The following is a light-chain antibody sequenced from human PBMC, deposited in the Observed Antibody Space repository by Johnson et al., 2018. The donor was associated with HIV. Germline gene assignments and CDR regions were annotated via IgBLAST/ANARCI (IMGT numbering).Light chain of an antibody. CDR2: ETN. CDR3: GTWDTSLPTGAL. J-gene: IGLJ1*01. Sequence: QSVLTQSPSLSAAPGQKVTISCSGGTSNIENSYVSWYQQLPGTAPKLLIYETNKRPSGIPDRFSGSKSGTSATLGIPGLQTGDEAAYYSGTWDTSLPTGALFGTGTKVTVL. V-gene: IGLV1-51*02. CDR1: TSNIENSY.